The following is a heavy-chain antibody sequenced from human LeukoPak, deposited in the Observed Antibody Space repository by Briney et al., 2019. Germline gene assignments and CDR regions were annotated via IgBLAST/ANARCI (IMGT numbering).Heavy chain of an antibody. J-gene: IGHJ4*02. D-gene: IGHD5-18*01. CDR3: ARDSYGPFDY. CDR2: ISGSGGTT. Sequence: GSLRLSCAASGFTLSRYAMSWGRQAPGKGLEWVSVISGSGGTTYYADSVKGRFTISRDNSRNTLYLQMNSLRADDTAVYYCARDSYGPFDYWGQGTLVTVSS. CDR1: GFTLSRYA. V-gene: IGHV3-23*01.